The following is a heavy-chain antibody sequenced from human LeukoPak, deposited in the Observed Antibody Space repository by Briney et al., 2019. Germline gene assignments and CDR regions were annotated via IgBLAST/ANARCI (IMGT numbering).Heavy chain of an antibody. CDR1: GFTFSSYG. D-gene: IGHD3-9*01. J-gene: IGHJ4*02. V-gene: IGHV3-30*18. CDR2: ISYDGSNK. Sequence: PGGSLRLSCAASGFTFSSYGMHWVRQAPGKGLEGVAVISYDGSNKYYADSVKGRFTISRDNSKNTLYLQMNSLRAEDTAVYYCAKSRVLRYFDWLFDYWGQGTLVTVSS. CDR3: AKSRVLRYFDWLFDY.